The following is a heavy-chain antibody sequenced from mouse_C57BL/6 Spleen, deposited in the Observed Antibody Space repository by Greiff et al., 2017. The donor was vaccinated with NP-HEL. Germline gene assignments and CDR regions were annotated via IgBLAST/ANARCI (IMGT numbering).Heavy chain of an antibody. J-gene: IGHJ3*01. D-gene: IGHD1-1*01. Sequence: EVMLVESEGGLVQPGSSMKLSCTASGFTFSDYYMAWVRQVPEKGLEWVANINYDGSSTYYLDSLKSRFIISRDNAKNILYLQMSSLKSEDTATYYCARDLGYYGSSYGFAYWGQGTLVTVSA. CDR3: ARDLGYYGSSYGFAY. CDR2: INYDGSST. V-gene: IGHV5-16*01. CDR1: GFTFSDYY.